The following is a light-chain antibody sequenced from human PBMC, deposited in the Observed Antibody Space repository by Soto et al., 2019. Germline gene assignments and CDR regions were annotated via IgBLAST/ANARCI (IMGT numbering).Light chain of an antibody. CDR3: QQSYNPPVT. CDR2: SSS. J-gene: IGKJ2*01. CDR1: QTILTY. Sequence: DFQLSQSPSSLSASVGDRATITCRASQTILTYLNWYQHKAGTAPKLLIYSSSTLQSGVPARFSGSGSGTAFTLTITSLQPEDFATYYCQQSYNPPVTFGQGTKVEI. V-gene: IGKV1-39*01.